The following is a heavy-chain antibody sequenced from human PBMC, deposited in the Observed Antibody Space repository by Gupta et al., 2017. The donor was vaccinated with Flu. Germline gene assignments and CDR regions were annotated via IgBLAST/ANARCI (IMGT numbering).Heavy chain of an antibody. Sequence: VRLQESGPRLVTPSETLSLTCIVSGGSIGSEYWCWIRQPPGEGLEWIGNTYKSGTTEYNPSIMRRVAISVDSLKTQFSLRVSFVTAADAAVYYCARDGSGRSFQIWGQGTMVTVSS. CDR1: GGSIGSEY. D-gene: IGHD6-19*01. J-gene: IGHJ3*02. V-gene: IGHV4-4*08. CDR2: TYKSGTT. CDR3: ARDGSGRSFQI.